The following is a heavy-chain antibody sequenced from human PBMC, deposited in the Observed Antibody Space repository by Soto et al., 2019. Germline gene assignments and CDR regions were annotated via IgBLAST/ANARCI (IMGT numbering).Heavy chain of an antibody. CDR2: ISGSGDIT. V-gene: IGHV3-23*01. CDR1: GFTFSSYA. Sequence: GGSLRLSCAASGFTFSSYAMSWVRQAPGKGLEWVSGISGSGDITYYADSVKGRFTISRDNSKNTIYLQMNSLRAEDTALYYCAKEAHYYVWGSYHYNTWGQGTPVTVS. CDR3: AKEAHYYVWGSYHYNT. J-gene: IGHJ5*02. D-gene: IGHD3-16*02.